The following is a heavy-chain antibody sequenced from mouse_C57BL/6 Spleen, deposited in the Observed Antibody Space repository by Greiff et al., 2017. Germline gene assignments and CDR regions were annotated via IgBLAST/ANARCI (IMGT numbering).Heavy chain of an antibody. CDR3: ARWGYDYDGWGYYAMDY. Sequence: QVHVKQPGAELVRPGSSVKLSCKASGYTFTSYWMDWVKQRPGQGLEWIGNIYPSDSETHYTQKFKDKATLTVDKSSSTAYMQLSSLTSEASAVYYCARWGYDYDGWGYYAMDYWGQGTSVTVSS. J-gene: IGHJ4*01. CDR2: IYPSDSET. D-gene: IGHD2-4*01. CDR1: GYTFTSYW. V-gene: IGHV1-61*01.